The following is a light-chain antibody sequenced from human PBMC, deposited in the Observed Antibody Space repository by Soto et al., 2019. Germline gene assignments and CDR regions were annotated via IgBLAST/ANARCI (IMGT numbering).Light chain of an antibody. CDR2: LNSDGSH. Sequence: QSVLTQSPSASASLGASVKLTCTLSSGHSNYAIAWHQQQSEKGPRYLMKLNSDGSHSKGDGIPDRFSGSSSGAERYLTISSLQAEDEADYSCQPWRPGLVVFGGGPPLPVL. CDR1: SGHSNYA. V-gene: IGLV4-69*01. CDR3: QPWRPGLVV. J-gene: IGLJ2*01.